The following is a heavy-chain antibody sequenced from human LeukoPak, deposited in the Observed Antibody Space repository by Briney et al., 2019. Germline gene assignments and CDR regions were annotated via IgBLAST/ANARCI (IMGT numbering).Heavy chain of an antibody. D-gene: IGHD3-22*01. CDR2: IYSGGST. CDR1: GFTVSSSY. V-gene: IGHV3-53*01. Sequence: GGSLRLSCAASGFTVSSSYMSWVRQAPGKGLEWVSVIYSGGSTYYADSVKGRFTISRDNSKNTLYLQMNSLRAEDTAVYYCASSYYDSSGYYYEDYFDYWGQGTLVTVSS. J-gene: IGHJ4*02. CDR3: ASSYYDSSGYYYEDYFDY.